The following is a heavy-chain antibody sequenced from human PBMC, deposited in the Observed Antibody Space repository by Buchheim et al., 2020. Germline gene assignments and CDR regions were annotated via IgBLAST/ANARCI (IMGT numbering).Heavy chain of an antibody. D-gene: IGHD6-19*01. V-gene: IGHV3-74*01. CDR2: ISSDGSST. J-gene: IGHJ6*02. Sequence: EVQLVESGGGFVQPGGSLRLSCAASGFNFRSYWMHWVRQAPGKGLVWVSHISSDGSSTTYADSVTGRFTISRDNAKNTLYLQMNSLRAEDTAVYYCARVGSSGWFYYYYAMDVWGQGTT. CDR3: ARVGSSGWFYYYYAMDV. CDR1: GFNFRSYW.